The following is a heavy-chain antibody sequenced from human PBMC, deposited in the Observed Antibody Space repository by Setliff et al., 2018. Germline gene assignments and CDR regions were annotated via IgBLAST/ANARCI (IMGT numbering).Heavy chain of an antibody. Sequence: SETLSLTCTVSGGSISSGGYYWSRIRQHPGKGLGWIGYIYYSGSTYYNPSLKSRVTISVDTSKNQFSLKLSSVTAADTAVYYCAREAGYYDSSGPVGVPYYYYMDVWGKGTTVTVSS. V-gene: IGHV4-31*03. D-gene: IGHD3-22*01. CDR1: GGSISSGGYY. CDR2: IYYSGST. J-gene: IGHJ6*03. CDR3: AREAGYYDSSGPVGVPYYYYMDV.